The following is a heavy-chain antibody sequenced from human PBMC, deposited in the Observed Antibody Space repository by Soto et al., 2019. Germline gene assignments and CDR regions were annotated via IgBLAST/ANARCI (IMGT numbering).Heavy chain of an antibody. J-gene: IGHJ6*02. Sequence: SGPTLVNPTQTLTLTCTFSGFSLGTSGMCVSWIRQPPGKALEWLALIDWDDDKYYSTSLKTRLTISKDTSKNQVVLTMTNMDPVDTATYYCARIVTGDGLVILPHMDVWCQGTTVTVSS. CDR3: ARIVTGDGLVILPHMDV. CDR2: IDWDDDK. D-gene: IGHD3-3*01. V-gene: IGHV2-70*01. CDR1: GFSLGTSGMC.